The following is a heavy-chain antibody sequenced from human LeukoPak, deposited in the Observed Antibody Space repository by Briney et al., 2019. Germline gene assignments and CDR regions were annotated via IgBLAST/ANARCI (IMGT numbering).Heavy chain of an antibody. V-gene: IGHV1-69*13. Sequence: ASVKVSRKASGGTFSSYAISWVRQAPGQGLEWMGGIIPIFGTANYAQKFQGRVTITADESTSTAYMELSSLRSEDTAVYYCARVMVAATHPDYWGQGTLVTVSS. J-gene: IGHJ4*02. CDR1: GGTFSSYA. CDR2: IIPIFGTA. D-gene: IGHD2-15*01. CDR3: ARVMVAATHPDY.